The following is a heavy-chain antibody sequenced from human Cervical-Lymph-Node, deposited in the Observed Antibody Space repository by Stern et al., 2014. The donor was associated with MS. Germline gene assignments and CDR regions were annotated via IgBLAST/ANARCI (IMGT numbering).Heavy chain of an antibody. J-gene: IGHJ3*02. CDR1: GYTFTSYG. V-gene: IGHV1-18*01. CDR2: ISAYNGNT. Sequence: VQLEESGAEVKKPGASVKVSCKASGYTFTSYGISWVRQAPGQGLEWMGWISAYNGNTNYAQKLKGRVTMPTDPSTSTAYMELRSLGSDDTAVYYCARGLLGSENAFDIGGQGTMVPVFS. CDR3: ARGLLGSENAFDI. D-gene: IGHD2-15*01.